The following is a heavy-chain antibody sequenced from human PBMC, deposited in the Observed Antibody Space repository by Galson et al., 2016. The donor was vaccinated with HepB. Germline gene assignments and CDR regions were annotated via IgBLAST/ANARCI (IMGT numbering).Heavy chain of an antibody. D-gene: IGHD6-13*01. Sequence: SLRLSCAASGFSLSTYGVHWVRQAPGKGLEWVAVISYDGSNKYQADSVKGRFTISRDNSKNTVYLQMNSLRAEDTAVYYCAKDAYSRGDYWGQGTLVTVSS. CDR3: AKDAYSRGDY. CDR1: GFSLSTYG. V-gene: IGHV3-30*18. J-gene: IGHJ4*02. CDR2: ISYDGSNK.